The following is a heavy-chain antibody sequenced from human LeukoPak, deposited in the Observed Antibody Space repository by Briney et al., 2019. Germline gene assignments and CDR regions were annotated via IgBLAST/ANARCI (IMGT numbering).Heavy chain of an antibody. D-gene: IGHD3-10*01. J-gene: IGHJ5*02. CDR2: ISAYDGNT. CDR3: ARERGRQLGVDP. CDR1: GYTFTNYD. Sequence: ASMKVSCKASGYTFTNYDISWVRQAPGQGLEWMGWISAYDGNTNSAQNLLGRVSMTTDASTSTAYMELRSLRSDDTAVYYCARERGRQLGVDPWGQGTLVTVSS. V-gene: IGHV1-18*01.